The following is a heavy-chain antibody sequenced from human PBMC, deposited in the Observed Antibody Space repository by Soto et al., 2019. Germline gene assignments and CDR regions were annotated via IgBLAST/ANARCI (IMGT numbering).Heavy chain of an antibody. V-gene: IGHV1-24*01. CDR1: GYTLTELS. D-gene: IGHD6-6*01. Sequence: ASVKVSCKVSGYTLTELSMHWVRQAPGKGLEWMGGFDPEDGETIYAQKFQGRVTMTEDTSTDTAYMELSSLRSEDTAVYYCATFLGYSSSSGYLENHWGRGTLVTVSS. CDR2: FDPEDGET. CDR3: ATFLGYSSSSGYLENH. J-gene: IGHJ5*02.